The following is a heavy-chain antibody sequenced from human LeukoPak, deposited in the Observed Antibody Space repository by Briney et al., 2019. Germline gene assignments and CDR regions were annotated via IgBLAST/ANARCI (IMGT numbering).Heavy chain of an antibody. CDR2: IDQGGSVR. V-gene: IGHV3-7*01. CDR3: ARDPESSSFDL. Sequence: GGSLRLSCAASGFTFSSYAMSWVRQTPEKGLEFVANIDQGGSVRNYMDSLKGRCTISRDNAKKPLYLEINSLRADDTAVYYCARDPESSSFDLWGRGALVTVSS. CDR1: GFTFSSYA. J-gene: IGHJ4*02. D-gene: IGHD6-13*01.